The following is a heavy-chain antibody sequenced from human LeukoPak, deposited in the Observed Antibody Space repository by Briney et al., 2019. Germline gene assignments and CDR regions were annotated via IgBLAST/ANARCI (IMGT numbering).Heavy chain of an antibody. Sequence: AVKVSCKASGGTFSSYAISWVRQPPGQGLEWMGGIIPIFGTANYAQKFQGRVTITADESTSTAYMELSSLRSEDTAVYYCARWGSSGYPYYFDYWGQGTLVTVSS. J-gene: IGHJ4*02. CDR1: GGTFSSYA. V-gene: IGHV1-69*13. CDR3: ARWGSSGYPYYFDY. CDR2: IIPIFGTA. D-gene: IGHD3-22*01.